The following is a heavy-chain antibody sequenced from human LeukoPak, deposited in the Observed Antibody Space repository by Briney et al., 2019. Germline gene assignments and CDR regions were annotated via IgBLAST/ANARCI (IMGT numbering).Heavy chain of an antibody. V-gene: IGHV4-30-4*01. CDR2: IYYSGST. J-gene: IGHJ4*02. CDR1: GGSISSGDYY. D-gene: IGHD2-8*01. CDR3: AREVLYCTNGVCYRYFDY. Sequence: SQTLSLTCTVSGGSISSGDYYWSWFRQPPGKGLEWIGYIYYSGSTNYNPSLKSRVTISVDTSKNQFSLKLSSVTAADTAVYYCAREVLYCTNGVCYRYFDYWGQGTLVTVSS.